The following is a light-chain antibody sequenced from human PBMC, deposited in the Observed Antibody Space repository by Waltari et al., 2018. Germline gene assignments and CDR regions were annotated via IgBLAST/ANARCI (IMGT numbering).Light chain of an antibody. CDR2: GAS. V-gene: IGKV3-15*01. J-gene: IGKJ4*01. CDR3: QQYNNWLT. CDR1: QSVSSN. Sequence: EIVMTQSPATLSVSPGERATLSCRASQSVSSNLAWYQQKPGQAPRLLIYGASTRATVIPARFSGSGSGTECTLTISSMQSEDFAVYYCQQYNNWLTFGGGTKVEIK.